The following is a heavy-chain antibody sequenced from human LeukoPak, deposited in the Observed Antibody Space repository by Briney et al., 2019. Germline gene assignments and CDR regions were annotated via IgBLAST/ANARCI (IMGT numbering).Heavy chain of an antibody. Sequence: ASVKVSCKASGYTFTSYGISWVRQAPGRGLEWMGWISAYNGNTNYAQKLQGRVTMTTDTSTSTAYMELRSLRSDDTAVYYCASASSGYYRGAFDIWGQGTMVTVSS. D-gene: IGHD3-22*01. CDR1: GYTFTSYG. J-gene: IGHJ3*02. V-gene: IGHV1-18*01. CDR2: ISAYNGNT. CDR3: ASASSGYYRGAFDI.